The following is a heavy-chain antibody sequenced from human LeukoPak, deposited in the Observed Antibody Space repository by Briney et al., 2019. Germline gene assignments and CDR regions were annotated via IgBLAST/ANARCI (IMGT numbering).Heavy chain of an antibody. CDR2: ISWNSGSI. CDR1: GFTFDDYA. V-gene: IGHV3-9*01. CDR3: AKDMGSSGWPSAFDY. J-gene: IGHJ4*02. D-gene: IGHD6-19*01. Sequence: PGGSLRLSCAASGFTFDDYAMHWVRQAPGKGLEWVSGISWNSGSIGYADSVKGRFTISRDNAKNSLYLQMNSLRAEDTALCYCAKDMGSSGWPSAFDYWGQGTLVTVSS.